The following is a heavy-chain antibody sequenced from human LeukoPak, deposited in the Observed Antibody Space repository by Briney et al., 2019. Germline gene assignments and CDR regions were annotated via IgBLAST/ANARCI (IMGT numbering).Heavy chain of an antibody. CDR1: GYTFTGYY. D-gene: IGHD5-18*01. CDR3: ARGPRIQLWNPEPDY. J-gene: IGHJ4*02. Sequence: ASVKVSCKASGYTFTGYYMHWVRQAPGQGLEWMGWINPNSGNTGYAQKFQGRVTMTRNTSISTAYMELSSLRSEDTAVYYCARGPRIQLWNPEPDYWGQGTLVTVSS. V-gene: IGHV1-8*02. CDR2: INPNSGNT.